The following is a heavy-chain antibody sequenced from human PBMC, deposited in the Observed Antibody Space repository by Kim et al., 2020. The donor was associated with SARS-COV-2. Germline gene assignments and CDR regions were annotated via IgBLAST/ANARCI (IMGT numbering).Heavy chain of an antibody. Sequence: ASVKGRYTISSDHSKGIAYLQMNSLKTEDTAVYYCTRARLTMIVAPPFDPWGQGTLVTVSS. D-gene: IGHD3-22*01. J-gene: IGHJ5*02. CDR3: TRARLTMIVAPPFDP. V-gene: IGHV3-49*02.